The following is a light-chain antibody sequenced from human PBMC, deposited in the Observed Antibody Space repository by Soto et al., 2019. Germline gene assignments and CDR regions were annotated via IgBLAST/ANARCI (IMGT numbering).Light chain of an antibody. CDR3: QQRSNWPLT. Sequence: EIVLTQSPGTLSLSPGEGAALSCRASQSLSSNSLAWYQHKPGQAPRLLMYGASSRATGIPDRFSGTGSGTDFTLTISRLEPEDFAVYYCQQRSNWPLTFGGGPKVDIK. CDR2: GAS. CDR1: QSLSSNS. V-gene: IGKV3D-20*02. J-gene: IGKJ4*01.